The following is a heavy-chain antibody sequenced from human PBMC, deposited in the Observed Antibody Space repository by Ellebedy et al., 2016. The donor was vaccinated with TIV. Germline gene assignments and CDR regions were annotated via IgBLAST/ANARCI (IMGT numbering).Heavy chain of an antibody. CDR2: IKQDGREK. Sequence: GGSLRLXCAASGFTFSSYWMHWVRQAPGKGLAWVANIKQDGREKYYVGSVKGRFTISRDNAKNSLYLQMNSLRAEDTAVYYCVRAIGTSSSYWGQGTLVTVSS. CDR1: GFTFSSYW. D-gene: IGHD6-6*01. J-gene: IGHJ4*02. V-gene: IGHV3-7*01. CDR3: VRAIGTSSSY.